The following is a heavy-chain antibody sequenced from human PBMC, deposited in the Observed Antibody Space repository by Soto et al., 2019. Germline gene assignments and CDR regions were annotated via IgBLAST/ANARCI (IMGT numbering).Heavy chain of an antibody. CDR3: AVHRATPGAALSNWFGP. D-gene: IGHD1-26*01. V-gene: IGHV4-39*07. CDR2: IYYSGST. J-gene: IGHJ5*02. CDR1: GGSISSSSYY. Sequence: SETLSLTCTVSGGSISSSSYYWGWIRQPPGKGLEWIGSIYYSGSTYYNPSLKSRLSMSLDTSGNHFSLRLTSVTVADTAVYYCAVHRATPGAALSNWFGPWGQGSLVTVSS.